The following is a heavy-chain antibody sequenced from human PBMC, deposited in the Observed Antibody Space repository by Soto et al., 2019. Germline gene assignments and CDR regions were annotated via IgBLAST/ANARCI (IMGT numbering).Heavy chain of an antibody. Sequence: EVQLVESGGGLVQPGGSLRLSCAASGFTFSSYDMHWVRQATGKGLEWVSAIGTAGDTYYPGSVKGRFTISRENAKNSLYLQMNSLRAGGTAVYYCARAGEQWLGVARSWFDPWGQGTLVTVSS. CDR3: ARAGEQWLGVARSWFDP. CDR2: IGTAGDT. J-gene: IGHJ5*02. D-gene: IGHD6-19*01. CDR1: GFTFSSYD. V-gene: IGHV3-13*01.